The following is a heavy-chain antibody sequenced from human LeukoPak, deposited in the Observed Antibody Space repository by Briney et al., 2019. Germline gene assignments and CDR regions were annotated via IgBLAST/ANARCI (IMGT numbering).Heavy chain of an antibody. J-gene: IGHJ4*02. CDR2: IYYSGST. V-gene: IGHV4-59*11. CDR3: ARQWVRGSFDY. CDR1: GGSISSHY. Sequence: SETLSLTCTVSGGSISSHYWNWIRQPSGKGLEWIGYIYYSGSTNYNPSLKSRVTISVDTSKNQFSLKLSSVTAADTAVYYCARQWVRGSFDYWGQGTLVTVSS. D-gene: IGHD3-10*01.